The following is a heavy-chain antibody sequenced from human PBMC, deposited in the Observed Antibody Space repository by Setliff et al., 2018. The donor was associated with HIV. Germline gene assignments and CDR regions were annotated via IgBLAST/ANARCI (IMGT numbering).Heavy chain of an antibody. J-gene: IGHJ4*02. CDR3: AGENVDIVATTKAIDF. Sequence: GGSLRLSCAASGFAFSGYAMNWVRQAPGKGLEWVSSITYSGSHKFYADSLKGRFTISRDNAEKSLYLQMNSLRAEDTAVYYCAGENVDIVATTKAIDFWGQGTLVTVSS. CDR2: ITYSGSHK. CDR1: GFAFSGYA. D-gene: IGHD5-12*01. V-gene: IGHV3-21*01.